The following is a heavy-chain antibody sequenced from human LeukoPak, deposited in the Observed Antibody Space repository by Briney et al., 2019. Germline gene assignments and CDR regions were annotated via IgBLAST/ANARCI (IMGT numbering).Heavy chain of an antibody. J-gene: IGHJ5*02. D-gene: IGHD2-8*01. CDR2: ISSSSSTI. CDR1: GFTLSSYS. V-gene: IGHV3-48*01. CDR3: ARVSYCTNGVCYTDENWFDP. Sequence: PGGSLRLSCAASGFTLSSYSMNWVRQAPGKGLEWVSYISSSSSTIYYADSVKGRFTISRDNAKNSLYLQMNSLRAEDTAVYYCARVSYCTNGVCYTDENWFDPWGQGTLVTVSS.